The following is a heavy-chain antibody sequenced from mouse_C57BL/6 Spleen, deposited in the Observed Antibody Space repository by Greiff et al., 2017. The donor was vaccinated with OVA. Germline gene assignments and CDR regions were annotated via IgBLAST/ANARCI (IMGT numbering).Heavy chain of an antibody. CDR1: GYTFTDYN. CDR3: AREGLPSYDYGYYYAMDY. V-gene: IGHV1-22*01. D-gene: IGHD2-4*01. CDR2: INPNNGGT. J-gene: IGHJ4*01. Sequence: EVQLQQSGPELVKPGASVKMSCKASGYTFTDYNMHWVKQSHGKSLEWIGYINPNNGGTSYNQKFKGKATLTVNKSSSTAYMELRSLTSEDSAVYYCAREGLPSYDYGYYYAMDYWGQGTSVTVSS.